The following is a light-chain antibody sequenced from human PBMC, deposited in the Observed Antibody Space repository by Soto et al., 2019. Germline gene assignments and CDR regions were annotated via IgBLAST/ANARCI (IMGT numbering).Light chain of an antibody. CDR2: GAS. V-gene: IGKV3-20*01. CDR3: QQYGSSPRK. J-gene: IGKJ1*01. CDR1: QSVSSSY. Sequence: EIVLTQSPGTLSLSAGERATLSCRASQSVSSSYLAWYQQKPGQAPRLLIYGASSRATGIPDRFSGSGSGADFTLTISRLEPEDFAVYYCQQYGSSPRKFGQGTKVDI.